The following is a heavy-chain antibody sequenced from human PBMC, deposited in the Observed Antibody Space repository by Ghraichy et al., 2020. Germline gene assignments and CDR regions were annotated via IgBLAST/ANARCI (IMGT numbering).Heavy chain of an antibody. J-gene: IGHJ6*03. Sequence: GEINHSGSTNYNPSLKSRVTISVDTSKNQFSLKLSSVTAAYTAVYYCARKWELPRYYYMDVWCKGITGT. CDR3: ARKWELPRYYYMDV. V-gene: IGHV4-34*01. CDR2: INHSGST. D-gene: IGHD1-26*01.